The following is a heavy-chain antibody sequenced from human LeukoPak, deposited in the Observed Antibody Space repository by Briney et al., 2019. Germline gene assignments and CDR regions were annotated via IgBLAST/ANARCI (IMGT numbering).Heavy chain of an antibody. CDR2: INTNTGNP. CDR1: GYTFTGYT. J-gene: IGHJ5*02. Sequence: ASVTVSCTASGYTFTGYTINWVRQAPGQGLEWMGWINTNTGNPTYAQGFTGRFVFSLDTPVSTAYLQISSLKAEDTAVYYCARERSPIFGVVRRHNNWFDPWGQGTLVTVSS. CDR3: ARERSPIFGVVRRHNNWFDP. V-gene: IGHV7-4-1*02. D-gene: IGHD3-3*01.